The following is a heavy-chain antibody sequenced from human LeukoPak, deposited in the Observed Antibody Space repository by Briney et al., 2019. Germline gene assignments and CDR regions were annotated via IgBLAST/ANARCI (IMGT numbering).Heavy chain of an antibody. CDR1: GGSFSGYY. Sequence: PSETLSLTCAVYGGSFSGYYWSWIRQPPGKGLEWIGEINHSGRTNYNPSLKSRVTISVDTSKNQFSLKLSSVTAAETAVYYCVGEAVAGTNNDYWGQGTLVTVSS. J-gene: IGHJ4*02. CDR3: VGEAVAGTNNDY. CDR2: INHSGRT. V-gene: IGHV4-34*01. D-gene: IGHD6-19*01.